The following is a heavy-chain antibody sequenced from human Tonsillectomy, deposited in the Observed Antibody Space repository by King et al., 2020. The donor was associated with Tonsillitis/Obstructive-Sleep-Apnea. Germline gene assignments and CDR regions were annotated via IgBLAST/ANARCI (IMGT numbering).Heavy chain of an antibody. V-gene: IGHV4-39*01. CDR1: GGSISSSSYY. Sequence: QLQESGPGLVKPSETLSLTCTVSGGSISSSSYYWGWIRQPPGKGLEWIGSIYYSGSTYYNPSLKSRVTISVDTSKNQFSLQLSSVTAADTAVYYCARHAHDYIWGSYRPTSLDYWGQGTLVTVSS. D-gene: IGHD3-16*02. CDR3: ARHAHDYIWGSYRPTSLDY. J-gene: IGHJ4*02. CDR2: IYYSGST.